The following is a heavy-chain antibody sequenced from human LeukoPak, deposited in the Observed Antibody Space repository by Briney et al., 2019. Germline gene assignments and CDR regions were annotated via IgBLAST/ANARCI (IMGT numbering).Heavy chain of an antibody. V-gene: IGHV3-48*01. J-gene: IGHJ4*02. Sequence: PGGSLRLSCVASGFSFSSYSMNWVRQAPGKGLKWVSYISGSSNRIFYADSVKGRFTISRDNAENSLYLQMNSLRAEDTAVYYCAKDSAYYDSGGSIPWLDYWGQGTLVTVSS. CDR2: ISGSSNRI. CDR3: AKDSAYYDSGGSIPWLDY. CDR1: GFSFSSYS. D-gene: IGHD3-22*01.